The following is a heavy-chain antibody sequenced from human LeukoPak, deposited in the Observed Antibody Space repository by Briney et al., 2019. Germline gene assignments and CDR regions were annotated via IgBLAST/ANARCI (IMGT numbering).Heavy chain of an antibody. V-gene: IGHV1-2*02. Sequence: GASVKLSCKASGYTLTGYHVHWVRQAPGQGLEGMGWIDPNSGDTNFAQKFQGRVTMARDTSISTAYMELSSLKSDDTAVYYCTRVLNWGGYFDYWGQGTLVTVSS. D-gene: IGHD7-27*01. CDR1: GYTLTGYH. CDR3: TRVLNWGGYFDY. CDR2: IDPNSGDT. J-gene: IGHJ4*02.